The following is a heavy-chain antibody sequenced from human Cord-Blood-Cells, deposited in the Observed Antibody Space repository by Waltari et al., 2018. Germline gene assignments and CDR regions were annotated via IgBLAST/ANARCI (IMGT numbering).Heavy chain of an antibody. Sequence: QVQLVQSGAEVKKPGASVTVSCKASGCTFTSYYMHWVRQAPGQGLEWMGIINPSGGSTSYAQKFQGRVTMTRDTSTSTVYMELSSLRSEDTAVYYCARVGVVAVSYYYYGMDVWGQGTTVTVSS. J-gene: IGHJ6*02. D-gene: IGHD2-15*01. CDR1: GCTFTSYY. V-gene: IGHV1-46*03. CDR3: ARVGVVAVSYYYYGMDV. CDR2: INPSGGST.